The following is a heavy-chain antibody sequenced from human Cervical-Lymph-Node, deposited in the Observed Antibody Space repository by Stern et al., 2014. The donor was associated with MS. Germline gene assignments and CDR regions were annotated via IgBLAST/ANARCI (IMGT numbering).Heavy chain of an antibody. Sequence: QVQLVQSGAEVKKPGSSVKVSCEASGGTFTNFAISWVRQAPGQGLEWMGRIIPLLDIANYAQKFQGRVTNTADTSTSTAYIELSSLRSEDTAVYYCAKDNSRSYYPLFDYWGQGTLITVSS. V-gene: IGHV1-69*09. CDR2: IIPLLDIA. J-gene: IGHJ4*02. CDR1: GGTFTNFA. CDR3: AKDNSRSYYPLFDY. D-gene: IGHD3-10*01.